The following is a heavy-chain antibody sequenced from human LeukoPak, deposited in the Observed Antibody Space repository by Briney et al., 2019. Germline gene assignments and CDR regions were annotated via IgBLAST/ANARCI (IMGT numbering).Heavy chain of an antibody. V-gene: IGHV4-59*01. Sequence: SETLSLTCTVSGGSISSYYWSWIRQPPGKGLEWIGYIYYSGSTNYNPSLKSRVTISVDTSKNQFSLKLSSVTAADTAVYYCARGAVVTPYSYYYYYGMDVWGQGTTATVSS. CDR2: IYYSGST. CDR1: GGSISSYY. CDR3: ARGAVVTPYSYYYYYGMDV. D-gene: IGHD4-23*01. J-gene: IGHJ6*02.